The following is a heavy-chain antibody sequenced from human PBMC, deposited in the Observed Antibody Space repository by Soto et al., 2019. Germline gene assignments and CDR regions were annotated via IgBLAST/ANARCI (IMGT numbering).Heavy chain of an antibody. V-gene: IGHV4-59*01. CDR3: AREYSSSPSESYYYYYGMDA. J-gene: IGHJ6*02. CDR1: GGSICSYY. Sequence: QVQLQESGPGLVKPSETLSLTCTVSGGSICSYYWSWIRQPPGKGLEWIGYIYYSGSTNYNPSLKSRVTISVDTSKNQFSLKLSSVTAADTAVYYCAREYSSSPSESYYYYYGMDAWGQGTTVTVSS. CDR2: IYYSGST. D-gene: IGHD6-6*01.